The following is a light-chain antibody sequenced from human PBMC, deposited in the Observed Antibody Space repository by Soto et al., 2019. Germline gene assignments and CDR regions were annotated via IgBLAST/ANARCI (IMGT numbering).Light chain of an antibody. CDR3: SSYEGSNNSPYV. CDR1: SSDVGGYNY. CDR2: EVS. V-gene: IGLV2-8*01. J-gene: IGLJ1*01. Sequence: QSALTQPHSASGSPGQSVTISCTGTSSDVGGYNYVSWYQQHPGKAPKLMIYEVSKRPSGFPDRFSGSKSGNTTSLTVSGLQAEDEADYYCSSYEGSNNSPYVFGTGTKLTVL.